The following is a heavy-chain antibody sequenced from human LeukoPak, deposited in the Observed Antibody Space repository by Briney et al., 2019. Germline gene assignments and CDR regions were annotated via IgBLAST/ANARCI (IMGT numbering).Heavy chain of an antibody. D-gene: IGHD3-10*01. Sequence: GGSLRLSCAAPGFTFDDYAMHWVRQAPGKGLEWVSGISWNSGSIGYADSVKGRFTISRDNAKNSLYLQMNSLRAEDTALYYCAKERFGEEGGPAFDIWGQGTMVTVSS. V-gene: IGHV3-9*01. CDR3: AKERFGEEGGPAFDI. CDR2: ISWNSGSI. CDR1: GFTFDDYA. J-gene: IGHJ3*02.